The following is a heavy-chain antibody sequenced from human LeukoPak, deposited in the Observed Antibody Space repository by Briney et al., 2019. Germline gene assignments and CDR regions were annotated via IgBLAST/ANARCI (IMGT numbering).Heavy chain of an antibody. D-gene: IGHD3-3*01. CDR1: GFPFSTYW. CDR3: ARARFKSDY. CDR2: INSDGTCT. V-gene: IGHV3-74*01. Sequence: GGSLRLSCAASGFPFSTYWMDWVRQAPGKGLVWVSRINSDGTCTTYADSVKGRFTISRDNAKNTLYLQMNTLRAEDTAVYYCARARFKSDYWGQGTLVTVSS. J-gene: IGHJ4*02.